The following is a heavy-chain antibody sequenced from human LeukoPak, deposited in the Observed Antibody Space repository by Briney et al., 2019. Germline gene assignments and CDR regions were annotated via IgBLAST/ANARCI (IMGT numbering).Heavy chain of an antibody. J-gene: IGHJ4*02. D-gene: IGHD6-13*01. CDR2: ISYDGSNK. V-gene: IGHV3-30*18. CDR1: GFTFSSYG. CDR3: AKDRIAAAGTGYDY. Sequence: PGGSLRLSCAASGFTFSSYGMHWVRQAPGKGLEWVAVISYDGSNKYYADSVKGRFTISRDNSKNTLYLQTNSLRAEDTAVYYCAKDRIAAAGTGYDYWGQGTLVTVSS.